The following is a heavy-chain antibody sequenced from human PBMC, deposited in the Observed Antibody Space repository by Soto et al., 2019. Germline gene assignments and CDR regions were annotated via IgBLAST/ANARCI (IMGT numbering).Heavy chain of an antibody. Sequence: GESLKISCKGSGYTFSNFWIGWVRQMPGKGLEWMGIIYPGDSDTRYSPSFQGQVTISADKSISTAYLQWTSLKASYTAMYYCAGPHGGNVRRAIHWDQGTLVTVSS. V-gene: IGHV5-51*01. CDR2: IYPGDSDT. D-gene: IGHD2-15*01. CDR1: GYTFSNFW. CDR3: AGPHGGNVRRAIH. J-gene: IGHJ4*02.